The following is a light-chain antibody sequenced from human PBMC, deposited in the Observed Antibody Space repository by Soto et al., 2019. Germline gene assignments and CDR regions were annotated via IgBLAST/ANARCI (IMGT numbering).Light chain of an antibody. Sequence: QLVLTQPPSVSGGPGQRVTISCTGSSSNIGAGYDVHWYQQLPGTAPKLLIYGNSNRPSGVPDRFSGSKSGTSASLAITGLQAEDEADYYCQSYDSSLSAYVFGTGTKLTVL. CDR2: GNS. J-gene: IGLJ1*01. CDR3: QSYDSSLSAYV. V-gene: IGLV1-40*01. CDR1: SSNIGAGYD.